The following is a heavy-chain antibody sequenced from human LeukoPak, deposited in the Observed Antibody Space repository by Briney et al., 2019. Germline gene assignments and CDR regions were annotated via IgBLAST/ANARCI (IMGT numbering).Heavy chain of an antibody. CDR2: IRSKANSYAT. J-gene: IGHJ3*02. V-gene: IGHV3-73*01. Sequence: GGSLKLSCAASGFTFSGSAMHWVRQASGKGLEWVGRIRSKANSYATPYAASVKGRFTISRDDSKHTAYLQMNSLKTEDTAVYYCTRGNWNDAGFDIWGQGTMVTVPS. CDR1: GFTFSGSA. D-gene: IGHD1-20*01. CDR3: TRGNWNDAGFDI.